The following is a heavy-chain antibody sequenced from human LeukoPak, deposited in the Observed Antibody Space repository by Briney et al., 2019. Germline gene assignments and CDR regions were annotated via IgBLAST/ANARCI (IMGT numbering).Heavy chain of an antibody. D-gene: IGHD1-20*01. V-gene: IGHV3-48*01. CDR1: GYTFGNYG. CDR2: ISSSGDI. Sequence: GGSLRLSCAASGYTFGNYGVNWVRHAPGKGLEWVSYISSSGDIQYADSVKGRFTISRDNAKNSLYLQMNSLRAEDTAVYYCARAINYYFDYWGQGTLVTVSS. CDR3: ARAINYYFDY. J-gene: IGHJ4*02.